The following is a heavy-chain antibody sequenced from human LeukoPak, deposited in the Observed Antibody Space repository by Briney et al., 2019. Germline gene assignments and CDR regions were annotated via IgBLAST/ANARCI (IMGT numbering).Heavy chain of an antibody. Sequence: SETLSLTCTVSGDSISGFYGSWIRQPPGKGLEWIGYIYYSGSTDYNPSLKSRVTISVDTSKNQFSLKLSSVTAADTAMYYCARIPVRRDPTIQFAPWGQGTLVTVSS. CDR1: GDSISGFY. D-gene: IGHD3-10*01. CDR2: IYYSGST. CDR3: ARIPVRRDPTIQFAP. V-gene: IGHV4-59*01. J-gene: IGHJ5*02.